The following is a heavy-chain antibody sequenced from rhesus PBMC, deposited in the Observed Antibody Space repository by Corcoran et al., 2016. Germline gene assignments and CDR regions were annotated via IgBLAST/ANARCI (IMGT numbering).Heavy chain of an antibody. CDR3: ARYSGSYYRDY. CDR2: ISGSSGST. CDR1: GGSVSSSNW. V-gene: IGHV4-65*01. Sequence: QVQLQESGPGLVKPSETLSLTCAVSGGSVSSSNWWSWIRQPPGKGLEWIGYISGSSGSTYYNPSLKGLVTISTDTSKNQFSLKLSSVTAADTAVYYCARYSGSYYRDYWGQGVLVTVSS. D-gene: IGHD3-16*01. J-gene: IGHJ4*01.